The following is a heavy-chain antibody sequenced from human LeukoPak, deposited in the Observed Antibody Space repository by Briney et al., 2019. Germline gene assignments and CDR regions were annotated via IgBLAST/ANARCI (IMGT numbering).Heavy chain of an antibody. J-gene: IGHJ3*02. V-gene: IGHV4-59*08. Sequence: SETLSLTCTVSGGSISNYYWSWIRQPPGKGLEWIGYIYYSWSTNYNPSLKSRVTISVDTSKNQFSLRLSSVTAADTAVYYCTRGGDFDSVWGTYRPIKNAFDIWGQGTLVTVSS. CDR2: IYYSWST. CDR1: GGSISNYY. D-gene: IGHD3-16*02. CDR3: TRGGDFDSVWGTYRPIKNAFDI.